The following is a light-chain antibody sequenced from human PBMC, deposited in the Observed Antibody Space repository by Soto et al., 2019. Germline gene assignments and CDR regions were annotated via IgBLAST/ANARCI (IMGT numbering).Light chain of an antibody. CDR2: DTS. J-gene: IGLJ2*01. CDR1: TGAVTGAQN. V-gene: IGLV7-46*01. CDR3: LVSYSGARPV. Sequence: QAVVTQEPSLTVSPGGTVTLTCGSSTGAVTGAQNTYWFQQKPGQAPRTLIYDTSDKHSWTPARFSGSLLGDKAALTISGAQPEDEADYYCLVSYSGARPVFGGGTQLTVL.